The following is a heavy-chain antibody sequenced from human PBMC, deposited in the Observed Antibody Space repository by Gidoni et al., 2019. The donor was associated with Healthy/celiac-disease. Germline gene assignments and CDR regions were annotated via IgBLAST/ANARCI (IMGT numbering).Heavy chain of an antibody. J-gene: IGHJ4*02. D-gene: IGHD3-22*01. V-gene: IGHV4-61*02. Sequence: QVQLQESGPGLVRPSQTLSLTCTVSGGSISSGSFYWSWIRQPAGKGLEWIGRISASGSTNYNPSLKSRVTMSVDTSKNQFSLKLSSVTAADTAVYYCARDTYYYDSSGYYLYYFDYWGQGTLVTVSS. CDR3: ARDTYYYDSSGYYLYYFDY. CDR1: GGSISSGSFY. CDR2: ISASGST.